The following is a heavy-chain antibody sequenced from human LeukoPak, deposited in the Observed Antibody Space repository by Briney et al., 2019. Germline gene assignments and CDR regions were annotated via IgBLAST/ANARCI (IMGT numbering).Heavy chain of an antibody. V-gene: IGHV4-34*01. CDR1: GGSFSGYY. CDR3: ARGPIAGNYYGSGSSSPDY. Sequence: SETLSLTCVVYGGSFSGYYWSWIRQPPGKRLEWIGEINHIGITNYNPSLKSRVTISVDTSKNQFSLKVSSVTAADTAVYYCARGPIAGNYYGSGSSSPDYWGQGTLVTVSS. J-gene: IGHJ4*02. CDR2: INHIGIT. D-gene: IGHD3-10*01.